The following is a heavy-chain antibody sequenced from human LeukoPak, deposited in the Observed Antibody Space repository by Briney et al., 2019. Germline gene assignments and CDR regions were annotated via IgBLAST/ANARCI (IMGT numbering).Heavy chain of an antibody. CDR2: IYYSGST. J-gene: IGHJ4*02. CDR1: GGSISSGGYY. V-gene: IGHV4-31*03. CDR3: ARRTAAEAFDY. Sequence: PSQTLPLTCTVSGGSISSGGYYWSWIRQHPGKGLEWIGYIYYSGSTYYNPSLKSRVTILVDTSKNQFSLKLSSVTAADTAVYYCARRTAAEAFDYWGQGTRVTVSS. D-gene: IGHD6-13*01.